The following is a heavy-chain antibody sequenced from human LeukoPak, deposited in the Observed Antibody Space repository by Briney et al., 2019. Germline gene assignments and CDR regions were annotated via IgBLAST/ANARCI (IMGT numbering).Heavy chain of an antibody. J-gene: IGHJ3*02. D-gene: IGHD3-10*01. CDR1: DNAFNAYG. CDR2: ISGDTGET. Sequence: ASVKVSCKGFDNAFNAYGVTWVRQAPGQGLEWMGWISGDTGETYYGQKFQGRVTLTTDTPTDTVYMELRSLRSDDTAVYYCARDGFPNVERPDDALDIWGQGTLVTVSS. V-gene: IGHV1-18*01. CDR3: ARDGFPNVERPDDALDI.